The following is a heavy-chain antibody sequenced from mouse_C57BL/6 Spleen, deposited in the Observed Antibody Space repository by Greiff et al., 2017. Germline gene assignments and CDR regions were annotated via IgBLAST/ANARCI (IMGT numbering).Heavy chain of an antibody. CDR2: INPNNGGT. Sequence: EVQLQQSGPELVKPGASVTMSCKASGYTFTDYNMHWVKQSHGKSLEWIGYINPNNGGTSYNQKFKGKATLPVTKSSSTAYLELRSLTSEDSAVYYCARGVRLDWYFDVWGTGTPATVSS. V-gene: IGHV1-22*01. J-gene: IGHJ1*03. CDR1: GYTFTDYN. CDR3: ARGVRLDWYFDV. D-gene: IGHD2-14*01.